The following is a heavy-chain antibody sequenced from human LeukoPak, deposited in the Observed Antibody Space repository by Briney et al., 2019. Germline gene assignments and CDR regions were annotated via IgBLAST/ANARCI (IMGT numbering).Heavy chain of an antibody. CDR1: GFTFSSYW. CDR3: ATGDYDPPAEGDAFDI. CDR2: IWYDGSNK. V-gene: IGHV3-33*08. Sequence: PGGSLRLSCAASGFTFSSYWMSWVRQAPGKGLEWVAVIWYDGSNKYYADSVKGRFTISRDNSKNTLYLQMNSLRAEGTAVYYCATGDYDPPAEGDAFDIWGQGTMVTVSS. D-gene: IGHD4-17*01. J-gene: IGHJ3*02.